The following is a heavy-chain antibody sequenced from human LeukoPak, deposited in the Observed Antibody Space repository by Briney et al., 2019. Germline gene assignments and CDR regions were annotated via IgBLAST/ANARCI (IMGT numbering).Heavy chain of an antibody. D-gene: IGHD6-13*01. Sequence: ASVKVSCKASGYSFTGYYIHWVRQAPGQGLEWVGWINPNSGDTSYAQNFQGRVTMTRDTSISTAYLELSRLKSDDTALYYCAKDGGRSSWNRRVGNWFDPWGQGTLVTVSS. V-gene: IGHV1-2*02. CDR3: AKDGGRSSWNRRVGNWFDP. CDR1: GYSFTGYY. J-gene: IGHJ5*02. CDR2: INPNSGDT.